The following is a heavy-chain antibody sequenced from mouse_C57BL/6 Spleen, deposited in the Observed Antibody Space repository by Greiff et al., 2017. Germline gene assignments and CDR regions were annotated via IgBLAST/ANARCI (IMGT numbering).Heavy chain of an antibody. CDR1: GYTFTDYY. Sequence: EVQLQQSGPELVKPGASVKISCKASGYTFTDYYMNWVKQSHGKSLEWIGDINPNNGGTSYNQKFKGKATLTVDKSSSTAYMELRSLTSEDSAVYYCARGDYSLYFDYWGQGTTLTVSS. J-gene: IGHJ2*01. D-gene: IGHD2-12*01. V-gene: IGHV1-26*01. CDR2: INPNNGGT. CDR3: ARGDYSLYFDY.